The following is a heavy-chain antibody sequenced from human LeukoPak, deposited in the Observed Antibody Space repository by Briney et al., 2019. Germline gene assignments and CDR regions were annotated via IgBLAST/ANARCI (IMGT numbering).Heavy chain of an antibody. CDR2: ISYDGSNK. CDR1: GFTFSSYA. CDR3: GREVAAAPEFDP. V-gene: IGHV3-30*04. Sequence: PGGSLRLSCAASGFTFSSYAMHWVRQAPGKGLEWVAVISYDGSNKYYADSVKGRFTISRDNSKNTLYLQMNSLRAEDTAVYYCGREVAAAPEFDPWGQGTLVTVSS. D-gene: IGHD6-13*01. J-gene: IGHJ5*02.